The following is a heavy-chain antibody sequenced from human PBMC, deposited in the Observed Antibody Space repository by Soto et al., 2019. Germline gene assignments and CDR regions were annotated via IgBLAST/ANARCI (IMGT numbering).Heavy chain of an antibody. J-gene: IGHJ4*02. Sequence: PSETLSLTCTVSGGSISSGGYYWSWIRQHPGKGLEWIGYIYYSGSTYYNPSLKSRVTISVDTSKNQFSLKLSSVTAADTAVYYCATLTGLLWFGELQPHPTFDYWGQGTLVTVSS. D-gene: IGHD3-10*01. CDR3: ATLTGLLWFGELQPHPTFDY. CDR1: GGSISSGGYY. V-gene: IGHV4-39*01. CDR2: IYYSGST.